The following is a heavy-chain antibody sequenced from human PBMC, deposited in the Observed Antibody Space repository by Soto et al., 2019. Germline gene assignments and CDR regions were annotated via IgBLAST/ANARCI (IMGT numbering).Heavy chain of an antibody. Sequence: QVKLVQSGPEVKKPGASVKVSCKASGYTFVTHEITWVRQAPGQGLEWVGWISPYSGTTNYAQNLQGRVTVTTDTSTSTAYMELRSLRSDDAAVYYCARDGNDYGDYWGQGTLVSVAS. CDR1: GYTFVTHE. J-gene: IGHJ4*02. V-gene: IGHV1-18*04. CDR2: ISPYSGTT. CDR3: ARDGNDYGDY. D-gene: IGHD3-16*01.